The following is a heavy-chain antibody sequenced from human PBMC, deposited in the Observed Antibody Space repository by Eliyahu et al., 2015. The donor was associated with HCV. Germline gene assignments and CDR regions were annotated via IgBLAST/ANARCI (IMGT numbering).Heavy chain of an antibody. Sequence: LEWMGGFDPEDGETIYAQKFQGRVTMTEDTSTDTAYMELSSLRSEDTAVYYCATDPGYCSSTSCLTEVWGKGTTVTVSS. J-gene: IGHJ6*04. CDR3: ATDPGYCSSTSCLTEV. CDR2: FDPEDGET. V-gene: IGHV1-24*01. D-gene: IGHD2-2*01.